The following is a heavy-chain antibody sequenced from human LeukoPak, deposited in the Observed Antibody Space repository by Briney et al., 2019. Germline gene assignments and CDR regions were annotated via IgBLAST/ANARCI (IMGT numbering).Heavy chain of an antibody. CDR1: GFTFSDAW. D-gene: IGHD6-13*01. CDR2: ISGSGGST. J-gene: IGHJ4*02. Sequence: GGSLRLSCSASGFTFSDAWMSWVRQAPGKGLEWVSAISGSGGSTYYADSVKGRFTISRDNSKNTLYLQMNSLRAEDTAVHYCARAQAYSSSLTPFDYWGQGTLVTVSS. CDR3: ARAQAYSSSLTPFDY. V-gene: IGHV3-23*01.